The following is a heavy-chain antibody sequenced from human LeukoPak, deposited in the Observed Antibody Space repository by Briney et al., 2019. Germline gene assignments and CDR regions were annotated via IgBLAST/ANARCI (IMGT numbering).Heavy chain of an antibody. CDR3: ARDNSRGGGFDI. Sequence: GGSLRLSCAASGFTFSSHWMHWVRQAPGRGLVWVSHIRDDGSGTSYADSVKGRFTNSRDNAKNTLYLQMNSLRAEDTAVYYCARDNSRGGGFDIWGQGTMVTVSS. CDR1: GFTFSSHW. CDR2: IRDDGSGT. J-gene: IGHJ3*02. D-gene: IGHD2-21*01. V-gene: IGHV3-74*01.